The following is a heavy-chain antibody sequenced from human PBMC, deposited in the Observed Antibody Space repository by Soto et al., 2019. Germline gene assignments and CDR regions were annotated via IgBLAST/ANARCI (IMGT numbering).Heavy chain of an antibody. CDR3: ASRVGVKYYYDSSGYYGDY. CDR1: GFTFSSYA. CDR2: ISYDGSNK. J-gene: IGHJ4*02. Sequence: GGSLRLSCAASGFTFSSYAMHWVRQAPGKGLEWVAVISYDGSNKYYADSVKGRFTISRDNSKNTLYLQMNGLRAEDTAVYYCASRVGVKYYYDSSGYYGDYWGQGTLVTVSS. V-gene: IGHV3-30-3*01. D-gene: IGHD3-22*01.